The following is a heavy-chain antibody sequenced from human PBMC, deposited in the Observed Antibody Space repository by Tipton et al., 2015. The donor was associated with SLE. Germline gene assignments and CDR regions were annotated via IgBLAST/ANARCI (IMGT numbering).Heavy chain of an antibody. CDR3: ARGRLGDSQHHFDY. Sequence: TLSLTCTVSGGSFSTGYDYWSWIRQPPGKGLEWIGYMSYSGNTYYNPSLKSRVTISVDTSKNQLSLKVSSVTAADTAVYYCARGRLGDSQHHFDYWGQGTLVTVSS. CDR2: MSYSGNT. D-gene: IGHD1-26*01. V-gene: IGHV4-30-4*01. CDR1: GGSFSTGYDY. J-gene: IGHJ4*02.